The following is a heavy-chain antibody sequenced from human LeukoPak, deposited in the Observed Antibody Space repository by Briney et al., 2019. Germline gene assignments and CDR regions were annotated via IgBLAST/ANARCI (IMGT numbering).Heavy chain of an antibody. V-gene: IGHV3-30*18. D-gene: IGHD3-22*01. CDR1: GFTFSSYG. Sequence: GRSLRLSCAASGFTFSSYGMHWVRQAPGKGLEWVAVISYDGSNKYYADSVKGRFTISRDNSKNTLYLQMNSLRAEDTAVYYCAKGVAYYYDSSGSDNFDYWGQGTLVTVSS. J-gene: IGHJ4*02. CDR2: ISYDGSNK. CDR3: AKGVAYYYDSSGSDNFDY.